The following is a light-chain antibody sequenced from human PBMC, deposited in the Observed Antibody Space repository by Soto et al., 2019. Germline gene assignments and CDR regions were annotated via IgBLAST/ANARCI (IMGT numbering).Light chain of an antibody. CDR3: QQYNKLPMP. J-gene: IGKJ4*01. V-gene: IGKV3-15*01. Sequence: QPPCALTVSTGESASLSCRARQSLSSNLAWYQQKPGQATRLLIYGAYTRATSIPARFRGSGSGTEFTLTISSRQSEDCAVYYCQQYNKLPMPIGGGTTVDIK. CDR2: GAY. CDR1: QSLSSN.